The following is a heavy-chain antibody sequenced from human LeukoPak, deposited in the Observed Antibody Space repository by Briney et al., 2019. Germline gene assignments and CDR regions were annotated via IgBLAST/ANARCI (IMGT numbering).Heavy chain of an antibody. J-gene: IGHJ6*02. Sequence: GGSLRLSCAASGFTFSSYAMSWVRQAPGKGLEWVSAISGSGGSTYYADSVKGRFTISRDNSKNTLYLQTNSLRAEDTAVYYCARIVVVPAASHGMDVWGQGTTVTVSS. CDR2: ISGSGGST. CDR3: ARIVVVPAASHGMDV. D-gene: IGHD2-2*01. CDR1: GFTFSSYA. V-gene: IGHV3-23*01.